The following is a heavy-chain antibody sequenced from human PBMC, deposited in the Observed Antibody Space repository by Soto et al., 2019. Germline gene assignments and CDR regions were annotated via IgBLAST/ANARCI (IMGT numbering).Heavy chain of an antibody. Sequence: GGSLRLSCAASGFTFSSYWMSWVRQAPGKGLEWVANIKQDGSEKYYVDSVKGRFTISRDNAKNSLYLQMNSLRAEDTAVYYCARDREDSSGWYEDNWFDPWGQGTLVTVYS. J-gene: IGHJ5*02. V-gene: IGHV3-7*03. CDR2: IKQDGSEK. D-gene: IGHD6-19*01. CDR3: ARDREDSSGWYEDNWFDP. CDR1: GFTFSSYW.